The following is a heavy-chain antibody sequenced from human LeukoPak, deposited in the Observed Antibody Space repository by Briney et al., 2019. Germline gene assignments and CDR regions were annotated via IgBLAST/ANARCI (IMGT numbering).Heavy chain of an antibody. J-gene: IGHJ2*01. D-gene: IGHD3-22*01. V-gene: IGHV3-48*04. Sequence: PGGSLRLSCAASGFTFDDYAMHWVRQAPGKGLEWVSYISSSSSTIYYADSVKGRFTISRDNAKNSLYLQMNSLRAEDTAVYYCAREGITMIYHRVPWYFDLWGRGTLVTVSS. CDR2: ISSSSSTI. CDR1: GFTFDDYA. CDR3: AREGITMIYHRVPWYFDL.